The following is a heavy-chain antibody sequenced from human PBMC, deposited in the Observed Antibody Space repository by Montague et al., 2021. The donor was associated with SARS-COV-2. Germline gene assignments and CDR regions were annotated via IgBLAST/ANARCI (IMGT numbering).Heavy chain of an antibody. J-gene: IGHJ6*02. Sequence: SETLSLTCTVSGGSISNYYWSWIRQPPGRGLEWIGYIYYSGSTDYSPSLKCRVTISLDTSKNQFSLKVTSVTAADTAVYYCARGGGYYNYGLDVWGPGTTVTVSS. CDR2: IYYSGST. D-gene: IGHD3-22*01. V-gene: IGHV4-59*01. CDR1: GGSISNYY. CDR3: ARGGGYYNYGLDV.